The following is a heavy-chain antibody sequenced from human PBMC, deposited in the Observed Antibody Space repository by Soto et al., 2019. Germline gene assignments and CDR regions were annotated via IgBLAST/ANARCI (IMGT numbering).Heavy chain of an antibody. CDR3: ARSDYYYGMDV. V-gene: IGHV3-21*01. J-gene: IGHJ6*02. Sequence: SCAASRFIFSSYNMNWVRQAPGKGLEWLSSISSSSRYIYYADSLKGRFTISRDNAKNLLYLQVNSLRAEDTAVYYCARSDYYYGMDVWGQGTTVTVSS. CDR2: ISSSSRYI. CDR1: RFIFSSYN.